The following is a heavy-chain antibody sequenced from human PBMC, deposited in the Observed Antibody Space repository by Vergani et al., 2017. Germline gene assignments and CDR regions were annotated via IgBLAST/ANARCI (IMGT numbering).Heavy chain of an antibody. V-gene: IGHV4-38-2*01. D-gene: IGHD3-22*01. J-gene: IGHJ5*02. CDR3: SRRSSSYYFDI. CDR1: GDSISSGNN. Sequence: QVNLQESGPGLVKPSETPSLTRAVSGDSISSGNNWGWIGQPPDNGLEWISSVSHSGDTYFNPSLKGRVSISMYTSKNDFVLTLSSVTAADTAMYYWSRRSSSYYFDIWGQGVLITVSS. CDR2: VSHSGDT.